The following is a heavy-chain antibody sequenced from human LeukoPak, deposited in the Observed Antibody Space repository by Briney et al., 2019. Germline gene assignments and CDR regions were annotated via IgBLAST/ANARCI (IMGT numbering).Heavy chain of an antibody. Sequence: PSETLSLTCTVSGGSISSYYWSWIRQPPGKGLEWIGYIYYSGSTNYNLSLKSRVTISVDTSKNQFSLKLSSVTAADTAVYYCARDPNGDYFDYWGQGTLVTVSS. V-gene: IGHV4-59*01. D-gene: IGHD4-17*01. CDR3: ARDPNGDYFDY. J-gene: IGHJ4*02. CDR1: GGSISSYY. CDR2: IYYSGST.